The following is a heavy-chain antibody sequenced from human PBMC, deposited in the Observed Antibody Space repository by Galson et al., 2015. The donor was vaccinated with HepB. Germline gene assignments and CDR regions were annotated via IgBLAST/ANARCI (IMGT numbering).Heavy chain of an antibody. J-gene: IGHJ4*02. CDR1: GFTFSSYA. Sequence: SLRLSCAASGFTFSSYAMSWVRQAPGKGLEWVSTIRGSGDTAYYADSVKGRFTISRDNSKNTLYLQLNRLRAEDTALYYCAKMEGGSSSDYFDYWGQGTLVTVSS. V-gene: IGHV3-23*01. D-gene: IGHD6-6*01. CDR3: AKMEGGSSSDYFDY. CDR2: IRGSGDTA.